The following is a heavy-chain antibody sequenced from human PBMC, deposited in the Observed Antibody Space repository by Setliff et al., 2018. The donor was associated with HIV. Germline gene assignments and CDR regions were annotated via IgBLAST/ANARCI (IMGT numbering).Heavy chain of an antibody. CDR3: AKDPRAAVATICDY. CDR2: ISGSGGST. Sequence: QAGGSLRFSCAASGFPFSSYAMSWVRQAPGKGLEWVSAISGSGGSTYYADSVKGRFTIARDNSKNTLYLQMNSLRAEDTAVYYCAKDPRAAVATICDYWGQGTLVTVPS. J-gene: IGHJ4*02. D-gene: IGHD5-12*01. V-gene: IGHV3-23*01. CDR1: GFPFSSYA.